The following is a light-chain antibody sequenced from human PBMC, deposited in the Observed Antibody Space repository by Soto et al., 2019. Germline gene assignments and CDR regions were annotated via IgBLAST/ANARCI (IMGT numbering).Light chain of an antibody. CDR1: QRVGSY. J-gene: IGKJ4*01. CDR2: EAS. V-gene: IGKV3-11*01. Sequence: EIVLTQSPATLSLPPGEGAALSCRAGQRVGSYLAWYQQKPGQAPRLLTYEASKGAKGIPARFSGSGSGTDFTLTVSSLEPEDFAIYFCQQRSNWPSTFGGGTKVEI. CDR3: QQRSNWPST.